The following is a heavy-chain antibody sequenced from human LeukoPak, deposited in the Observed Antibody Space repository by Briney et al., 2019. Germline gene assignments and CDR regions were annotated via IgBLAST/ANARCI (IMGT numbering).Heavy chain of an antibody. D-gene: IGHD6-6*01. J-gene: IGHJ4*02. CDR2: IKEDGSEK. V-gene: IGHV3-7*05. CDR3: ARDRRYSSSSWDY. CDR1: GFTFSSYW. Sequence: GGSLRLSCAASGFTFSSYWMSWVRQAPGKGLEWVANIKEDGSEKSYVDSVQGRFTISRDNAENSLYLQMNSLRAEDAAVYYCARDRRYSSSSWDYWGQGTLVTVSS.